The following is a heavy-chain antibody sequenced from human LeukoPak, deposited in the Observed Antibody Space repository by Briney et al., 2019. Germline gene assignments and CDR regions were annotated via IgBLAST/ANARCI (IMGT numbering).Heavy chain of an antibody. CDR2: IIPIFGTA. J-gene: IGHJ4*02. CDR1: GGTFSSYA. D-gene: IGHD3-3*01. Sequence: ASVKVSCKASGGTFSSYAISWVRQAPGQGLEWMGGIIPIFGTANYAQKFQGRVTITADKSTSTACMELSSLRSEDTAVYYCARGYDFWSGYYPSWGQGTLVTVSS. V-gene: IGHV1-69*06. CDR3: ARGYDFWSGYYPS.